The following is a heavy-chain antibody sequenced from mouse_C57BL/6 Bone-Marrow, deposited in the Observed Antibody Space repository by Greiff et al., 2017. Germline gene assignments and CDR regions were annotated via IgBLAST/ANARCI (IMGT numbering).Heavy chain of an antibody. V-gene: IGHV1-55*01. CDR2: IYPGSGST. D-gene: IGHD2-10*01. CDR3: ARPYYGNYWYFDV. J-gene: IGHJ1*03. Sequence: VQLQQPGAELVKPGASVKMSCKASGYTFTSYWITWVKQRPGQGLEWIGDIYPGSGSTNYNEKFKSKATLTVDTSSSTAYMQLSSLTSEDSSVYYCARPYYGNYWYFDVWGTGTTVTVSS. CDR1: GYTFTSYW.